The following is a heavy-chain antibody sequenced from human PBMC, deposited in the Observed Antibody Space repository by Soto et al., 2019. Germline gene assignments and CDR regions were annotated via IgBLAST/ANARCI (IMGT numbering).Heavy chain of an antibody. Sequence: GGSLRLSCAASGFTFSSYGMHWVRQAPGKGLEWVAVIWYDGSNKYYADSVKGRFTISRDNSKNTLYLQMNSLRAEDTAVYYCARDSITMVRGVITGPYYYGMDVWGQGTTVTVSS. CDR2: IWYDGSNK. CDR3: ARDSITMVRGVITGPYYYGMDV. D-gene: IGHD3-10*01. CDR1: GFTFSSYG. J-gene: IGHJ6*02. V-gene: IGHV3-33*01.